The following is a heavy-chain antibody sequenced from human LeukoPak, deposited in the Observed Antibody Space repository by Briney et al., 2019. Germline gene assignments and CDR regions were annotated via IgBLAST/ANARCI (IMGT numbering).Heavy chain of an antibody. Sequence: SETLSLTYAVYGGSFSSYYWSWIRQPPGKGLEWIGEINHSGSTNYNPSLKSRVTISVDTSKNQFSLKLSSVTAADTAVYYCARAPDLDYGDYEWDYWGQGTLVTVSS. J-gene: IGHJ4*02. V-gene: IGHV4-34*01. CDR3: ARAPDLDYGDYEWDY. D-gene: IGHD4-17*01. CDR1: GGSFSSYY. CDR2: INHSGST.